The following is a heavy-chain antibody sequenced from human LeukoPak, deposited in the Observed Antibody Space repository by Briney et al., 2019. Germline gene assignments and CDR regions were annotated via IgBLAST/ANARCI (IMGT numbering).Heavy chain of an antibody. Sequence: GGSLRLSCAASGFTFSTYWMHWVRQAPGKGLVWVARIYSDGRSTSYADSVKGRFTISRDNAKNSLYLQMNSLRAEDTALYYCAKSLRYFDWLFPPLDYWGQGTLVTVSS. D-gene: IGHD3-9*01. J-gene: IGHJ4*02. CDR3: AKSLRYFDWLFPPLDY. CDR1: GFTFSTYW. V-gene: IGHV3-74*01. CDR2: IYSDGRST.